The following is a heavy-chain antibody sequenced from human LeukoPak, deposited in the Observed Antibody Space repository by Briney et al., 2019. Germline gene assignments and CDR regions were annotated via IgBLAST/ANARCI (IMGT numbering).Heavy chain of an antibody. CDR3: AAFGGSSPGYFDY. Sequence: SVKVSCKASGFTFTSSAVQWVRQARGQRPEWIGWIVVGSGNTNYAQKFLERVTITRDMSTSTAYMELSSLRSEDTAVYYCAAFGGSSPGYFDYWGQGTLVTVSS. D-gene: IGHD4-23*01. CDR2: IVVGSGNT. CDR1: GFTFTSSA. J-gene: IGHJ4*02. V-gene: IGHV1-58*01.